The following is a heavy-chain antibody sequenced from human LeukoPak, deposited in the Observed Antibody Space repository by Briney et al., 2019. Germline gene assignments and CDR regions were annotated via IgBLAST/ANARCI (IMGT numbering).Heavy chain of an antibody. CDR2: ISAYNGNT. J-gene: IGHJ4*02. CDR3: ARTTSVSGWELPYYFDY. V-gene: IGHV1-18*01. D-gene: IGHD1-26*01. Sequence: ASVKVSCKASGYTFTSYGISWARQAPGQGLEWMGWISAYNGNTNYAQKLQGRVTMTTDTSTSTAYMELRSLRSDDTAVYYCARTTSVSGWELPYYFDYWGQGTLVTVSS. CDR1: GYTFTSYG.